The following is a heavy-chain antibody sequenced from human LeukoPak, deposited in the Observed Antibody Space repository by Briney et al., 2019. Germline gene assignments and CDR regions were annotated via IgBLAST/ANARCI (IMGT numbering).Heavy chain of an antibody. V-gene: IGHV3-48*04. CDR1: GFTFSSYS. CDR3: ARSRPATYYYDSSGHNWFDP. Sequence: GGSLRLSCAASGFTFSSYSMNWVRQAPGKGLEWVSYISSSSSTIYYADSVKGRFTIFRDNAKNSLYLQMNSLRAEDTAVYYCARSRPATYYYDSSGHNWFDPWGQGTLVTVSS. CDR2: ISSSSSTI. J-gene: IGHJ5*02. D-gene: IGHD3-22*01.